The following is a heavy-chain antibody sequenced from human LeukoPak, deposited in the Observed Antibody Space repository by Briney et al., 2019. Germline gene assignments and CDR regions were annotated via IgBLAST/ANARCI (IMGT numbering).Heavy chain of an antibody. CDR3: ARDGRLAY. CDR2: IYYSGST. J-gene: IGHJ4*02. V-gene: IGHV4-59*01. CDR1: GGSISSYY. D-gene: IGHD6-6*01. Sequence: PSETLSLTCTVSGGSISSYYWSWIRQPPGKGLEWIGCIYYSGSTNYNPSLKSRVTISVDTSKNQFSLKLSSVTAADTAVYYCARDGRLAYWGQGTLVTVSS.